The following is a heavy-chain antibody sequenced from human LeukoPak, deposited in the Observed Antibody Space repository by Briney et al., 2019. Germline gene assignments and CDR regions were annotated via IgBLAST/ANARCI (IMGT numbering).Heavy chain of an antibody. V-gene: IGHV5-51*01. CDR2: IYPGDSDI. Sequence: GESLKISCKGSGYSFTTYWIGWVRQMPGKGLEWMGIIYPGDSDIRYSPSFQGQVTISADKSISTAYLQWSSLKASDTVMYYCARQGPSVAASPFDYWGQGTLVTVSS. CDR3: ARQGPSVAASPFDY. D-gene: IGHD1-26*01. J-gene: IGHJ4*02. CDR1: GYSFTTYW.